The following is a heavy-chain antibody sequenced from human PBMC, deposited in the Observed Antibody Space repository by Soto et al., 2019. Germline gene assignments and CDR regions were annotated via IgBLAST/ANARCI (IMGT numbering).Heavy chain of an antibody. CDR2: ISYDGSNK. CDR1: GFTFSSYA. CDR3: ARDLLMAARSVPFDY. D-gene: IGHD6-6*01. J-gene: IGHJ4*02. Sequence: GGSLRLSCAASGFTFSSYAMHWVRQAPGKGLEWVAVISYDGSNKYYADSVKGRFTISRDNSKNTLYLQMNSLRAEDTAVYYCARDLLMAARSVPFDYWGQGTLVTVSS. V-gene: IGHV3-30-3*01.